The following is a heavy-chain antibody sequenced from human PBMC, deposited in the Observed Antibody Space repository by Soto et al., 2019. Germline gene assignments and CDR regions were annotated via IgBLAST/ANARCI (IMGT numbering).Heavy chain of an antibody. CDR1: GFAFSDSA. CDR3: AKAPAAAGNSFDY. J-gene: IGHJ4*02. Sequence: PGGSLRLSCAASGFAFSDSAMHWVRQASGKGLEWIGRIRGKRGNDGTAYAASVKGRFTISRDDSKTTTYLQMNSLKIEDTAVYYCAKAPAAAGNSFDYWGQGTLVTVSS. V-gene: IGHV3-73*01. CDR2: IRGKRGNDGT. D-gene: IGHD6-13*01.